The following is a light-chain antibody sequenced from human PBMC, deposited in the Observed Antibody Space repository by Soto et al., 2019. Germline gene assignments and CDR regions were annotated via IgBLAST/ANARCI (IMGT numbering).Light chain of an antibody. CDR1: QSLTNSF. J-gene: IGKJ1*01. V-gene: IGKV3-20*01. CDR3: QQYGSFTWT. CDR2: DTS. Sequence: EFVLTQSPGTLSLSPCERATLSCRASQSLTNSFIAWYQQRPGQAPRLLIYDTSSRASDIPDRFSGSGSGTDFTLTISRLEPEDFAVYYCQQYGSFTWTFGQGTKVDIK.